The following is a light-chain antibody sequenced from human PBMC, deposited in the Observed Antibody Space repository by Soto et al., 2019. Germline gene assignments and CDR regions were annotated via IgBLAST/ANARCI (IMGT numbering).Light chain of an antibody. CDR1: QSVTSSH. J-gene: IGKJ5*01. CDR3: QQYGGSSLA. V-gene: IGKV3D-20*01. CDR2: DAS. Sequence: EIVFTQSPATLSLSPGERATLSCGASQSVTSSHLAWYQQKPGLAPRLLIYDASSRATGIPDRFSGSGSGTDFTLTISRLEPDDFAVYICQQYGGSSLAFGRGTRLDIK.